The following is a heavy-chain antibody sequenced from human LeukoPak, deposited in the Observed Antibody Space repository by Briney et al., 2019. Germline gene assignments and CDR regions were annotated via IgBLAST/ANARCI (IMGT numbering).Heavy chain of an antibody. Sequence: SVKVSCKASGGTFSSYAISWVRQAPGQGLEWMGRIIPIFGTANYAQKFQGRVTITTDESTSTAYMELSSLRSEDTAVYYCARVRGSMVRGVIMFGVGDAWGQGTLVTVPS. J-gene: IGHJ4*02. CDR2: IIPIFGTA. CDR1: GGTFSSYA. V-gene: IGHV1-69*05. D-gene: IGHD3-10*01. CDR3: ARVRGSMVRGVIMFGVGDA.